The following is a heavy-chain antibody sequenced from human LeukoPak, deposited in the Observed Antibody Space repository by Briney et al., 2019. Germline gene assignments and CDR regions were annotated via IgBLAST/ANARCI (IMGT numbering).Heavy chain of an antibody. Sequence: ETLSLTCTVTGGSFSTYYWSWPRQPPGKGLEWVSTINANSGTRSYAASVRGRFTISRDNSKNTVYLQLNSLRAEDTAVYYCAKPISGGLAVTADWFDPWGQGTLVVVSS. D-gene: IGHD6-19*01. CDR1: GGSFSTYY. V-gene: IGHV3-23*01. J-gene: IGHJ5*01. CDR2: INANSGTR. CDR3: AKPISGGLAVTADWFDP.